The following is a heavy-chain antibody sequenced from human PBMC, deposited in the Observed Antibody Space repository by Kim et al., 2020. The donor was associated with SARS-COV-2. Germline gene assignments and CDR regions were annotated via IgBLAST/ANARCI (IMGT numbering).Heavy chain of an antibody. CDR2: IFSNDEK. Sequence: SGPTLVNPTETLTLTCTVSGFSLSNVRMGVSWIRQPPGKALEWLAHIFSNDEKSYRTSLKSRLTISKDTSKSQVVLTMTNMDPVDTGTYYCARNDILTSSFDPWGQGTLVTVSS. V-gene: IGHV2-26*01. J-gene: IGHJ5*02. CDR3: ARNDILTSSFDP. D-gene: IGHD3-9*01. CDR1: GFSLSNVRMG.